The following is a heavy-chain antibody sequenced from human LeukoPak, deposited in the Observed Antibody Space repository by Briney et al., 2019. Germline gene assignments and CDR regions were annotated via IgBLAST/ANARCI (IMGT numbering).Heavy chain of an antibody. CDR3: AKRGDYYYYGMDV. CDR2: ISRGAGTT. V-gene: IGHV3-23*01. Sequence: GGSLRLSCAAPGFTFSSYWMNWARQAPGKGLEWISSISRGAGTTYYAASVKGRFAISGDHSKNTVYLQMTSLRAEDTAVYYCAKRGDYYYYGMDVWGHGTTVTVSS. J-gene: IGHJ6*02. CDR1: GFTFSSYW.